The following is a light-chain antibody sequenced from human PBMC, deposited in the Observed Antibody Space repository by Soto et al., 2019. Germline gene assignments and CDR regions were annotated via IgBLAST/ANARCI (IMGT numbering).Light chain of an antibody. CDR3: SSYAGSNHLV. J-gene: IGLJ2*01. CDR2: EVN. V-gene: IGLV2-8*01. Sequence: QSVLTQPPSASGSPGQSVTISCTGTSSDVGTYNYVSWYQQHPGKAPKLMIYEVNKRPSGVPDRFSGSKSGNTASLTVSGLQAEDEADYYCSSYAGSNHLVFGGGTKVTVL. CDR1: SSDVGTYNY.